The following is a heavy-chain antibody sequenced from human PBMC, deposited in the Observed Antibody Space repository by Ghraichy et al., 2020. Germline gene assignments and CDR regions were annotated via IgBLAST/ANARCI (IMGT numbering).Heavy chain of an antibody. CDR2: IKQDGSEK. D-gene: IGHD3-22*01. J-gene: IGHJ3*01. CDR1: GFTISSHW. Sequence: GGSLRLSCVASGFTISSHWMSWVRQAPGKGLEWVANIKQDGSEKYYVDSVRGRFTISRDNAKNSLYLQMNNLRAEDTAVYYCAAHSSGYFGWGQGTMVTVSS. CDR3: AAHSSGYFG. V-gene: IGHV3-7*03.